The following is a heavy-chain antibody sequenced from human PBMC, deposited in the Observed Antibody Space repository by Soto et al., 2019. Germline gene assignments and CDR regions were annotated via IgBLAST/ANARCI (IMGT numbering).Heavy chain of an antibody. CDR3: TSSSGKQWRPYFDY. D-gene: IGHD6-19*01. Sequence: GGSLRLSCTASGFTFGVYVMSWFRQAPGKGLEWVGFIRSKAYGGTTEYAASVKGRFTISRDDSKSIAYLQMNSLKTEDTAVYYCTSSSGKQWRPYFDYWGQGTLVTVSS. J-gene: IGHJ4*02. V-gene: IGHV3-49*03. CDR1: GFTFGVYV. CDR2: IRSKAYGGTT.